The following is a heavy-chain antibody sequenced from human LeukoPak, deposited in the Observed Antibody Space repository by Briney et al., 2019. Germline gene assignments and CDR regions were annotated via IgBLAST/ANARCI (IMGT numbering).Heavy chain of an antibody. V-gene: IGHV1-2*02. D-gene: IGHD5-12*01. CDR1: GYTFTGYY. J-gene: IGHJ4*02. CDR3: ARDLERWLQSTTSSLGL. Sequence: GASVTVSCKASGYTFTGYYMHWVRQAPGQGLEWMGWINPNSGGTNYAQKFQGRVTMTRDTFISTAYMELSRLRSDDTAVYYCARDLERWLQSTTSSLGLWGQGTLVTVSS. CDR2: INPNSGGT.